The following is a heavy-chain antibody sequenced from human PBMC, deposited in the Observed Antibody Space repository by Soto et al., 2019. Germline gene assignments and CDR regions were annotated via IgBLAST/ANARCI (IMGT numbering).Heavy chain of an antibody. Sequence: QVQLVQSGAEVKKPGASVKVSCKASGYTFTSYGISWVRQAPGQGLEWMGWISAYNGNTNYAQKLQGRVNMTTDTTTSTAYMELRSLRADDTAVYYCPSTPPQGAAFDIWGQGTMVTDSS. V-gene: IGHV1-18*01. CDR1: GYTFTSYG. CDR2: ISAYNGNT. CDR3: PSTPPQGAAFDI. J-gene: IGHJ3*02.